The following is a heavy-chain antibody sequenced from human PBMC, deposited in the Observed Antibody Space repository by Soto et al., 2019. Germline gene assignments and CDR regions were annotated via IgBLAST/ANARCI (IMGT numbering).Heavy chain of an antibody. D-gene: IGHD3-9*01. V-gene: IGHV3-7*01. J-gene: IGHJ4*02. CDR3: ARDSGYDISVVPPTPRNHYFDN. CDR2: VNLDGGEK. CDR1: GFNFGGYW. Sequence: GGSLRLSCAASGFNFGGYWMSWVRQAPGKGLEWVANVNLDGGEKFYVDYVKGRFTISRDNAKNAMYLEMNSMRAEDKAVYYCARDSGYDISVVPPTPRNHYFDNWGQGTQVTVSS.